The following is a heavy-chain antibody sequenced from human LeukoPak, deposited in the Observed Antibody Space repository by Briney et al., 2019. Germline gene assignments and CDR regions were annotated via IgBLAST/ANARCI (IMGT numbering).Heavy chain of an antibody. D-gene: IGHD3-3*01. CDR2: IYYSGSS. J-gene: IGHJ4*02. CDR1: GGSISGYH. Sequence: SETLSLTCNVSGGSISGYHWSWIRQPPGKGLEWLGYIYYSGSSNYNPSLKSRVTMSADTSKNQFSLKLSSVTAADTAVYYCARLDTIFGVAKGFDYWGQGTLVTVSS. CDR3: ARLDTIFGVAKGFDY. V-gene: IGHV4-59*01.